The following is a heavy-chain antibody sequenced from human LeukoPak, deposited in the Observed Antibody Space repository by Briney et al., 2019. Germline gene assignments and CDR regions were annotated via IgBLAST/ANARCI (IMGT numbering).Heavy chain of an antibody. J-gene: IGHJ4*02. CDR1: GFTFDDYA. Sequence: GGSLRLSCAASGFTFDDYAMHWVRQAPGKGLEWVSGISWNSGSIGYADSVKGRFTISRDNAKNSLYLQMNSLRAEDTALYYCPKDIKNGDLSYYDFWSGYSENYFDYWGQGTLVTVSS. CDR3: PKDIKNGDLSYYDFWSGYSENYFDY. D-gene: IGHD3-3*01. CDR2: ISWNSGSI. V-gene: IGHV3-9*01.